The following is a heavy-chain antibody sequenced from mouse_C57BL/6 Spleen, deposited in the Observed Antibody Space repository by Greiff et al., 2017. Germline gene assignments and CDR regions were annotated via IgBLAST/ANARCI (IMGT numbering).Heavy chain of an antibody. CDR1: GFTFSDYG. J-gene: IGHJ4*01. V-gene: IGHV5-17*01. CDR3: ARPAIRYAMDY. CDR2: ISSGSSTI. D-gene: IGHD1-2*01. Sequence: EVMLVESGGGLVKPGGSLKLSCAASGFTFSDYGMHWVRQAPEKGLEWVAYISSGSSTIYYADTVKGRFTISRDNAKNTLFLQMTSLRSEDTAMYYCARPAIRYAMDYWGQGTSVTVSS.